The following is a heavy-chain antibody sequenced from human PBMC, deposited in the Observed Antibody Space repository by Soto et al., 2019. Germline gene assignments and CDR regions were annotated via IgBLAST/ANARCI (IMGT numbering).Heavy chain of an antibody. V-gene: IGHV3-30*03. CDR2: ISYDGSNK. D-gene: IGHD3-22*01. CDR3: ARDRVESGYPEYIQR. CDR1: GFTFSSYG. Sequence: PGGSLRLSCAASGFTFSSYGMHWVRQAPGKGLEWVAVISYDGSNKYYADSVKGRFTISRDNSKNTLYLQMNSLRAEDTAVYYCARDRVESGYPEYIQRWGQGTLVTVSS. J-gene: IGHJ1*01.